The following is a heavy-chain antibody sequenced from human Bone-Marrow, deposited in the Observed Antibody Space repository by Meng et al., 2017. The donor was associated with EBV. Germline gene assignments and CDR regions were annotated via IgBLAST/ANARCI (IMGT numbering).Heavy chain of an antibody. Sequence: GQVGQSGAEVKKPGSSVKVSCWTSGGTFNSDAVSWVRQAPGQGLEWMGGLIPMSGAPHYAQKFQGRVTITADESTSTHYMDLSNLRSDDTAMYYCASESGRGFTPDYWGQGTLVTVSS. J-gene: IGHJ4*02. D-gene: IGHD3-10*01. CDR1: GGTFNSDA. V-gene: IGHV1-69*01. CDR3: ASESGRGFTPDY. CDR2: LIPMSGAP.